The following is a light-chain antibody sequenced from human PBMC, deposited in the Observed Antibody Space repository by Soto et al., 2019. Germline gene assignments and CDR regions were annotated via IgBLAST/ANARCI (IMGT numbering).Light chain of an antibody. CDR3: QQYNTYPGT. CDR1: ESTSSF. Sequence: IPMTQFPSTMSESXGDRVTINCRARESTSSFLAWYQQKPGKAPKFXXYDVSSLEGGGPSRFSGSGSVTEFTRTINSLQPDDFATYYGQQYNTYPGTFGQGTKVDIK. J-gene: IGKJ1*01. CDR2: DVS. V-gene: IGKV1-5*01.